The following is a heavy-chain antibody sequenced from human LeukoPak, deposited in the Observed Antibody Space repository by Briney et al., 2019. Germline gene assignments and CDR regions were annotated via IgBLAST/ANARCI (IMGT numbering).Heavy chain of an antibody. V-gene: IGHV3-30*03. J-gene: IGHJ4*02. CDR2: ISYDGSNK. D-gene: IGHD4-11*01. CDR1: GFTFSTYA. Sequence: GGSLRLSCEASGFTFSTYAMHWVRQAPGKGLEWVAVISYDGSNKYYADSVKGRFTISRDNSKKTLYLQMNSLRAEDTAVYYCARDRDYHFDYWGQGTLVTVSS. CDR3: ARDRDYHFDY.